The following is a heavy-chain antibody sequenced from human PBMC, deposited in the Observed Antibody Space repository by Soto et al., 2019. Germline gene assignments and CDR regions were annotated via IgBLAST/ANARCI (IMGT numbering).Heavy chain of an antibody. D-gene: IGHD5-18*01. V-gene: IGHV3-48*03. CDR2: ISSSGSTI. Sequence: VGSLRLSCAASGFTFSSYEMNWVRQAPGKGLEWVSYISSSGSTIYYAASVKGRFTISRDNAKNSLYLQMNSLRAEDTAVYYCARDSRIQLWSGYGMDFWGQGTTVTVSS. CDR3: ARDSRIQLWSGYGMDF. CDR1: GFTFSSYE. J-gene: IGHJ6*02.